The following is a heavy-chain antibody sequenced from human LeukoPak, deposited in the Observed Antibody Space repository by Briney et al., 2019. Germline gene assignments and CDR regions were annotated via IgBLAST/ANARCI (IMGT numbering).Heavy chain of an antibody. V-gene: IGHV1-8*03. Sequence: ASVKVSCKASGYTFTSYDINWVRQAPGQGLEWMGWMNPNSGNTGYAQKFQGRVTITRNTSISTAYMELSSLRSEDTAVYYCARGSINYYDGSGIDYWGQGTLVTVSS. CDR3: ARGSINYYDGSGIDY. CDR2: MNPNSGNT. D-gene: IGHD3-22*01. J-gene: IGHJ4*02. CDR1: GYTFTSYD.